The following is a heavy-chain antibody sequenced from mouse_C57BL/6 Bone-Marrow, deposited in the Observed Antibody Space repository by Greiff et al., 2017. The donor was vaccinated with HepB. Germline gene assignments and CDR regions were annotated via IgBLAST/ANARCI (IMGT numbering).Heavy chain of an antibody. CDR2: IDPENGDT. J-gene: IGHJ2*01. Sequence: EVQLQQSGAELVRPGASVKLSCTASGFNIKDDYMHWVKQRPEQGLEWIGWIDPENGDTEYASKFQGKATITADTSSNTAYLQRSSLTSEDTAVYYCTTWGYYGDYWGQGTTLTVSS. D-gene: IGHD1-1*01. CDR3: TTWGYYGDY. V-gene: IGHV14-4*01. CDR1: GFNIKDDY.